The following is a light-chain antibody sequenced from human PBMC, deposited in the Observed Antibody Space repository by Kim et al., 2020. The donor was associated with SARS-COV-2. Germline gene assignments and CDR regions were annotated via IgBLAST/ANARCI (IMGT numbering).Light chain of an antibody. CDR3: QQYNNWPLLT. J-gene: IGKJ4*01. Sequence: SPGEMAALSCRASQSVSSYLAWYQQKPGQAPRLPIYGASIRATGIPARFSGSGSGTEFTLTISSLQSEDFAVYYCQQYNNWPLLTFGGGTKVDIK. V-gene: IGKV3D-15*01. CDR2: GAS. CDR1: QSVSSY.